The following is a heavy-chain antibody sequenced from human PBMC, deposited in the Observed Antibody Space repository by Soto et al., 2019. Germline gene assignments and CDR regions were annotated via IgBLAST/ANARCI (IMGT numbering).Heavy chain of an antibody. J-gene: IGHJ3*02. CDR2: IYYSGST. CDR3: ARYPTATYYYGSGSQGHDAFDI. CDR1: GGSISSYY. V-gene: IGHV4-59*01. D-gene: IGHD3-10*01. Sequence: PSETLSLTCTVSGGSISSYYWSWIRQPPGKGLEWIGYIYYSGSTNYNPSLKSRVTISVDTSKNQFSLKLSSVTAADTAVYYCARYPTATYYYGSGSQGHDAFDIWGQGTMVTVSS.